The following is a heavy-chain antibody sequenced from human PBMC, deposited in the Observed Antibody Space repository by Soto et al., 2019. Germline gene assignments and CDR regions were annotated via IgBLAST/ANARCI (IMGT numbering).Heavy chain of an antibody. V-gene: IGHV1-46*01. D-gene: IGHD5-18*01. Sequence: ASVKVSCKASGYTFTGYYMHWVRQAPGQGLEWMGIINPSGGSTSYAQKFQGRVTMTRDTSTSTVYMELSSLRSEDTAVYYCAMDSAARGYYYGMDVWGQGTTVTVSS. CDR1: GYTFTGYY. CDR3: AMDSAARGYYYGMDV. J-gene: IGHJ6*02. CDR2: INPSGGST.